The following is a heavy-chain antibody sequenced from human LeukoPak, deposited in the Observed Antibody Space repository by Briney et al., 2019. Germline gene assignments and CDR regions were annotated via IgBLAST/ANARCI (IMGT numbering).Heavy chain of an antibody. CDR2: ISSSSSYI. J-gene: IGHJ4*02. CDR3: ARVEGYCSSTSCPANY. V-gene: IGHV3-21*01. CDR1: GFTFSSYS. D-gene: IGHD2-2*01. Sequence: GGSLRLSCAASGFTFSSYSMNWVRQAPGKGLEWVSSISSSSSYIYYADSVKGRFTISRDNAKNSLCLQMNSLRAEDTAVYYCARVEGYCSSTSCPANYWGQGTLVTVSS.